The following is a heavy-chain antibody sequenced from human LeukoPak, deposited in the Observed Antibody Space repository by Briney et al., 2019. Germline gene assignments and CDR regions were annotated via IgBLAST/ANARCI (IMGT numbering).Heavy chain of an antibody. CDR2: ISSSSSTI. CDR1: GFTFSSYS. CDR3: ARDAQFWSGYSLGYYYYYMDV. D-gene: IGHD3-3*01. V-gene: IGHV3-48*04. J-gene: IGHJ6*03. Sequence: PGGSLRLSCAASGFTFSSYSMNWVRQAPGKGLEWVSYISSSSSTIYYADSVKGRFTISRDNAKNSLYLQMNSLRAEDTAVYYCARDAQFWSGYSLGYYYYYMDVWGKGTTVTVSS.